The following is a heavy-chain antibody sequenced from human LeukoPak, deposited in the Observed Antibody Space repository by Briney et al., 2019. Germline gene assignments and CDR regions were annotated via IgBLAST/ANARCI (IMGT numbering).Heavy chain of an antibody. CDR2: IIPIFGTA. V-gene: IGHV1-69*13. D-gene: IGHD3-22*01. CDR3: ARAFHNYYDSSGYYYGY. J-gene: IGHJ4*02. Sequence: SVKVSCKASGYTFTSYGISWVRQAPGQGLEWMGGIIPIFGTANYAQKLQGRVTITADESTSTAYMELSSLRSEDTAVYYCARAFHNYYDSSGYYYGYWGQGTLVTVSS. CDR1: GYTFTSYG.